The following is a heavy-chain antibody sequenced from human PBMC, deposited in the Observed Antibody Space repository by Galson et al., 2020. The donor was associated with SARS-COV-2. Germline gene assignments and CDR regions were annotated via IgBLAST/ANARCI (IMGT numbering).Heavy chain of an antibody. CDR3: ARVGPLWFGAARSYYYGMDV. J-gene: IGHJ6*02. V-gene: IGHV4-39*07. Sequence: ASETLSLTCTVSGGSISSSSYYWGWIRQPPGKGLEWIGSIYYSGSTYYNPSLKSRVTISVDTSKNQFSLKLSSVTAADTAVYYCARVGPLWFGAARSYYYGMDVWGQGTTVTVSS. CDR1: GGSISSSSYY. D-gene: IGHD3-10*01. CDR2: IYYSGST.